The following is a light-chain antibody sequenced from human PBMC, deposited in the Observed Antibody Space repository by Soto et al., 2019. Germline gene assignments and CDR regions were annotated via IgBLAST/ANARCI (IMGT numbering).Light chain of an antibody. V-gene: IGKV1-5*01. CDR1: QSISTY. CDR3: QQYNSYSVT. CDR2: DAS. Sequence: DIQMTQSPSSLSASVGDRVTITCRASQSISTYLHCYQQKPGKAPKLLIYDASSLESGVPSRFSGSGSGTEFTLTISSLQPDDFATYYCQQYNSYSVTFGGGTTGDIK. J-gene: IGKJ4*01.